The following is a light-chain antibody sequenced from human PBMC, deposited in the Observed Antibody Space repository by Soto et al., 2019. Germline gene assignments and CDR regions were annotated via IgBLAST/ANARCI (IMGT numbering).Light chain of an antibody. CDR1: QSVSSN. CDR2: GAS. V-gene: IGKV3-20*01. CDR3: QHYGAAPIT. Sequence: EIVLTQSPGTLSLSPGERATLSCRASQSVSSNLAWYQQKPGQAPRLLIYGASSRATGIADKFSGSGSGTDFTLTISRLEPEDFALYYCQHYGAAPITFGRGTRLEI. J-gene: IGKJ5*01.